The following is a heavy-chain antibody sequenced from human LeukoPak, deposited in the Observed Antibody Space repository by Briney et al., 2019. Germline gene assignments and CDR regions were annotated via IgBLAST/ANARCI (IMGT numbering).Heavy chain of an antibody. V-gene: IGHV3-23*01. CDR1: GFTFSSYA. Sequence: GGSLRLSCAASGFTFSSYAMSWVRQAPGKGLEWVSAISGSGGSTYYADSVKGRFTISRDNSKNTLYLQMNSLRAEDTAVYYCANSGYSYGYALGYWGQGTLVTVSP. CDR3: ANSGYSYGYALGY. J-gene: IGHJ4*02. CDR2: ISGSGGST. D-gene: IGHD5-18*01.